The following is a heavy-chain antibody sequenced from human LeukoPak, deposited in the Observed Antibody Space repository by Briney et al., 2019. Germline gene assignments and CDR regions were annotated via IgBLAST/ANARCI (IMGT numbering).Heavy chain of an antibody. CDR3: ARDQGLTAPPPYGLDV. CDR2: IIPVLNIT. D-gene: IGHD5-18*01. J-gene: IGHJ6*02. CDR1: GGTFSTSA. Sequence: ASVKVSCKTSGGTFSTSAIAWVRQAPGQGLEWMGRIIPVLNITTYAQRFQGRVTITADTSTSTVYMELSSLRSEETAVYYCARDQGLTAPPPYGLDVWGQGTTVIVSS. V-gene: IGHV1-69*04.